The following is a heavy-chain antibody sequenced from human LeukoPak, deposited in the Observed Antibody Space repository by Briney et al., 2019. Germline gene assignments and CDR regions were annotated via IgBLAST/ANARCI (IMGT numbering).Heavy chain of an antibody. Sequence: PSETLSLTCTVSGGSITNYYWSWIRQPPGKGLQWIGYIFSSGSAAYNPSLRSRVTTSVDTSKNQFSLKLSSVTAADTAVYYCARWYCSGGTCFHLDDWGQGTLVTVSS. CDR2: IFSSGSA. CDR1: GGSITNYY. CDR3: ARWYCSGGTCFHLDD. J-gene: IGHJ4*02. D-gene: IGHD2-15*01. V-gene: IGHV4-59*08.